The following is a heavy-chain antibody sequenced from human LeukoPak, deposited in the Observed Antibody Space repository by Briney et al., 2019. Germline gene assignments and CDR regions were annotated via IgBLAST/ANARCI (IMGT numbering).Heavy chain of an antibody. Sequence: ASVKVSCKASGGTFSSYAISWVRQAPGQGLEWMGGIIPIFGTAKYAQKFQGRVTITTDESTSTAYMELSSLRSEDTAVYYCARGRIAAAVLDAFDIWGQGTMVTVSS. CDR3: ARGRIAAAVLDAFDI. CDR2: IIPIFGTA. V-gene: IGHV1-69*05. CDR1: GGTFSSYA. D-gene: IGHD6-13*01. J-gene: IGHJ3*02.